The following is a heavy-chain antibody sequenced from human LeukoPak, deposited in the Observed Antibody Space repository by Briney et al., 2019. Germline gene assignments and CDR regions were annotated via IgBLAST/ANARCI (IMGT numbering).Heavy chain of an antibody. CDR1: GGTFSSYA. CDR2: ITPILGIA. J-gene: IGHJ4*02. D-gene: IGHD3-22*01. V-gene: IGHV1-69*10. CDR3: ASQDSSGYYLIDY. Sequence: ASVKVSCKASGGTFSSYALSWVRQAPGQGLEWIGGITPILGIANYAQDLQGRVTITADKSTNTAYMELSSLRSEDTAVYYCASQDSSGYYLIDYWGQGTLVTVSS.